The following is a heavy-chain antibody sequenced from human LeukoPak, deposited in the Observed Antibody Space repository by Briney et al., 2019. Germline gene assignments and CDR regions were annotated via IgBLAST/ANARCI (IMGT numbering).Heavy chain of an antibody. D-gene: IGHD6-6*01. Sequence: PSETLSLTCAVYGGSFSGYYWSWIRQPPGKGLEWIGEINHSGSTNYNPSLKSRVTISVDTSKNQFSLKLSSVTAADTAVHYCARVQYSRDSDYWGQGTLVTVSS. CDR1: GGSFSGYY. CDR2: INHSGST. CDR3: ARVQYSRDSDY. J-gene: IGHJ4*02. V-gene: IGHV4-34*01.